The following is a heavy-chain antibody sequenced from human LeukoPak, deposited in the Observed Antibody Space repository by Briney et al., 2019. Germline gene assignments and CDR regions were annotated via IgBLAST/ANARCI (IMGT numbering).Heavy chain of an antibody. CDR1: GGSISSYY. Sequence: SETLSLTCTVSGGSISSYYWSWIRQPPGKGLEWIGYIYYSGSTNYNPSLKSRVTISVDTSKNQFSLKLSSVTAADTAVYYCARRTGIAAACIAWFDPWGQGTLVTVSP. CDR3: ARRTGIAAACIAWFDP. CDR2: IYYSGST. V-gene: IGHV4-59*08. J-gene: IGHJ5*02. D-gene: IGHD6-13*01.